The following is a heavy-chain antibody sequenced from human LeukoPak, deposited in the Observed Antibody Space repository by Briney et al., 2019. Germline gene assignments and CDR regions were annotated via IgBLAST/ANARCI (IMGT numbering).Heavy chain of an antibody. CDR3: ARDPSYSGYAG. D-gene: IGHD5-12*01. V-gene: IGHV3-48*04. CDR1: GFTFSSYS. CDR2: ISSSPSTI. J-gene: IGHJ4*02. Sequence: PGGSLRLSCAASGFTFSSYSMNWVRQAPGKGLEWVSFISSSPSTIYYADSVKGRFTISRDNAKNSLYLQMNSLRAEDTAVYYCARDPSYSGYAGWGQGTLVTVSS.